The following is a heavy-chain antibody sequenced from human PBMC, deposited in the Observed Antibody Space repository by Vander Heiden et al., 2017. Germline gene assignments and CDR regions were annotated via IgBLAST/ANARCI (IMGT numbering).Heavy chain of an antibody. CDR2: ISYDGSKK. CDR3: AKGGGGGHFDY. CDR1: GFTFSSYG. V-gene: IGHV3-30*18. J-gene: IGHJ4*02. D-gene: IGHD2-15*01. Sequence: QVQLVESGGVVVQPGRSLRLSCAASGFTFSSYGMHWVRQAPGKGLEWVAVISYDGSKKYEADSVKGRFTIARDNAKNTLYMQMKRMRAEDTAVYYDAKGGGGGHFDYWGQGTLVTVSS.